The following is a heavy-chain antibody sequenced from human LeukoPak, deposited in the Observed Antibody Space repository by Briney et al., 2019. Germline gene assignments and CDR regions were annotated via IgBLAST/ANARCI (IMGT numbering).Heavy chain of an antibody. CDR1: GFTFGDYA. V-gene: IGHV3-49*03. Sequence: GGSLRLSCTASGFTFGDYAMCWFRRAPGKGLEWVGVVRSKAYGGTRDYAASVKGRFTISRDDSESITYLQLNSLETEDTAVYYCVRYTTTSRYTYFGMDVWGQGTTVTVSS. CDR3: VRYTTTSRYTYFGMDV. CDR2: VRSKAYGGTR. D-gene: IGHD5-12*01. J-gene: IGHJ6*02.